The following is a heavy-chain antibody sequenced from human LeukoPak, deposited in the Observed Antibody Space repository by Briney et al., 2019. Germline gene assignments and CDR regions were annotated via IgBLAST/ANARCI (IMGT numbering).Heavy chain of an antibody. J-gene: IGHJ4*02. V-gene: IGHV3-23*01. D-gene: IGHD3-16*02. CDR2: ISVSGDPT. CDR1: GFTFSGYA. Sequence: GGALRLSCAASGFTFSGYATSWVRPAPGKGREWGSAISVSGDPTVYVDDVNGRFNIASVNSKITLYMQNNSMPRDQKAVYYCAKEEPKDYVSGVYRSYYFDYWGQGTLVTVSS. CDR3: AKEEPKDYVSGVYRSYYFDY.